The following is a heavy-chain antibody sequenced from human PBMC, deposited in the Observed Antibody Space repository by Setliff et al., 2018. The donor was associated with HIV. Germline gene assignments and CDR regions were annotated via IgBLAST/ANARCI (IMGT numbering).Heavy chain of an antibody. D-gene: IGHD2-21*02. Sequence: GGSLRLSCTASGFTFGDYTLSWVRQAPGKGLEWVGLIRSKGYGGTTDYAASVKGRFTISRDDSKSFAYLQMNGLKTEDTAVYYCTREGVTFDDYYYMDVWGKGTTVTVSS. CDR2: IRSKGYGGTT. CDR1: GFTFGDYT. CDR3: TREGVTFDDYYYMDV. V-gene: IGHV3-49*04. J-gene: IGHJ6*03.